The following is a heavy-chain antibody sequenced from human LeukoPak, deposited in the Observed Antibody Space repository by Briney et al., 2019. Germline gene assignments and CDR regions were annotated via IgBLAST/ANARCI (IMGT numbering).Heavy chain of an antibody. CDR3: AGYCGGGSCADS. V-gene: IGHV4-34*01. Sequence: PSETLSLTCAVYGGSFSGYYWSWIRQPPGKGLEWIGEINHSGSTNYNPSLKSRVTISVDTSKNQFSLKLSSVTAADTAVYYCAGYCGGGSCADSWGQGTLVTVSS. D-gene: IGHD2-15*01. CDR2: INHSGST. CDR1: GGSFSGYY. J-gene: IGHJ4*02.